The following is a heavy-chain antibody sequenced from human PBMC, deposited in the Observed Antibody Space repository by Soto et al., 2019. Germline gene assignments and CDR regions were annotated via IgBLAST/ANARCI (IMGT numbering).Heavy chain of an antibody. CDR3: ARESSYDSSGYYGLDY. Sequence: SETLSLTCTASGGSISSGGYYWSWIRQHPGKGLEWIGYIYYSGSTYYNPSLKSRVTMSVDTSKNQFSLKLSSVTAADTAVYYCARESSYDSSGYYGLDYWGQGTLVTVSS. CDR2: IYYSGST. CDR1: GGSISSGGYY. V-gene: IGHV4-31*03. D-gene: IGHD3-22*01. J-gene: IGHJ4*02.